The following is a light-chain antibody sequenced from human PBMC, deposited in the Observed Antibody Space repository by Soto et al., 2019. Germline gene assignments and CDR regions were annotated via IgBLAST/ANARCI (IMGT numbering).Light chain of an antibody. CDR2: SAS. V-gene: IGKV3-15*01. Sequence: EIVLTQSPATLSLSPGERATLSCRASRSINLYLAWYQQKPGQAPSLLIYSASIRATGIPARFSGSGSGTEFTLTISSLQSEDVAVYCCQQYDNWPPYTFGQGTKVDIK. CDR1: RSINLY. CDR3: QQYDNWPPYT. J-gene: IGKJ2*01.